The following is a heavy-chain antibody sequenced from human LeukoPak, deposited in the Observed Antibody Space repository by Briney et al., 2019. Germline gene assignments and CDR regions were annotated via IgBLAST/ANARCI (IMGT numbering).Heavy chain of an antibody. CDR2: ISSGGTT. Sequence: PGGSLRLSCAASGFTVSSNFMTWVRQAPGKGLEWVSVISSGGTTYYADSVKGRFTISRHISKNTVYLQVNSLRAEDTAVYYCARDRSYGDFAWGYWGQGTLVTVSS. CDR3: ARDRSYGDFAWGY. CDR1: GFTVSSNF. J-gene: IGHJ4*02. V-gene: IGHV3-53*04. D-gene: IGHD4-17*01.